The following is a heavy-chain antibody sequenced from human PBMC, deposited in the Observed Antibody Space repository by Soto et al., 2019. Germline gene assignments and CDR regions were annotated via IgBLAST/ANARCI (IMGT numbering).Heavy chain of an antibody. J-gene: IGHJ4*02. V-gene: IGHV4-34*01. CDR2: INHSGNT. CDR3: ARRVSILYYFHS. CDR1: DGSFNSFSGHY. D-gene: IGHD3-9*01. Sequence: PSETLSLTCAVYDGSFNSFSGHYWSWIRQPPGKGLEWIGEINHSGNTNYNPSLKSRVTISVDTSKNQFSLKLSSVTAADTAVYYCARRVSILYYFHSWAQGTLVTVSS.